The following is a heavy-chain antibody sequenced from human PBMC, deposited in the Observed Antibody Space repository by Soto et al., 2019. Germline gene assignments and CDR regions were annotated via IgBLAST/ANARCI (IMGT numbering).Heavy chain of an antibody. CDR1: GGSISSGGYY. V-gene: IGHV4-31*03. J-gene: IGHJ5*02. Sequence: SETLSLSCTVSGGSISSGGYYWSWIRQHPGKGLEWIGYIYYSGSTYYNPSLKSRVTISVDTSKNQFSLKLSSVTAADTAVYYCARVPYYYDSSGYSPGTRGFAPWGQRTLVIVSS. D-gene: IGHD3-22*01. CDR2: IYYSGST. CDR3: ARVPYYYDSSGYSPGTRGFAP.